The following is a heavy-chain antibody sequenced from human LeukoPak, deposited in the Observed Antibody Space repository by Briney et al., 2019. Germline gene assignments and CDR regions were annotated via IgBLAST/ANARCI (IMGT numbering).Heavy chain of an antibody. D-gene: IGHD6-13*01. CDR3: AKAASSSWPSYYYGMDV. J-gene: IGHJ6*02. Sequence: PGGSLRLSCAASGFTISNYNMDWVRQAPGKGLEWISYISTSGIIYYADSVRGRFTISRDNAKNTVYLQMSSLRVDDTAVYYCAKAASSSWPSYYYGMDVWGQGTTVTVSS. CDR2: ISTSGII. CDR1: GFTISNYN. V-gene: IGHV3-48*01.